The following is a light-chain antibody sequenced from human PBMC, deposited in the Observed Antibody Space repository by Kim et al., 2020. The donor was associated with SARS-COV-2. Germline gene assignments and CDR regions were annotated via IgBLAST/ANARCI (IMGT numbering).Light chain of an antibody. V-gene: IGKV3-20*01. J-gene: IGKJ2*01. CDR1: QSVTSNH. CDR3: QQYDNSPYT. CDR2: GTS. Sequence: LSPGERATLSCRASQSVTSNHLAWFQQKPGQAPGLLIYGTSSRATGIPDRFSGSGSGTDFTLTISRLEPEDFAVYYCQQYDNSPYTFGQGTKLEI.